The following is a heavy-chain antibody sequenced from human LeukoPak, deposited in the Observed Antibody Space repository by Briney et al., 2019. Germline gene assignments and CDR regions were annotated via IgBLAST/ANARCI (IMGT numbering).Heavy chain of an antibody. Sequence: ASVKVSCKVSGYTLTELSMHWVRQAPGKGLEWMGGFDPEDGETIYAQKFQGRVTMTEDTSTDTAYTELSSLRSDDTAVYYCARQGELRYFDWLFVPVPQLPFDYWGQGTLVTVSS. D-gene: IGHD3-9*01. V-gene: IGHV1-24*01. CDR2: FDPEDGET. J-gene: IGHJ4*02. CDR3: ARQGELRYFDWLFVPVPQLPFDY. CDR1: GYTLTELS.